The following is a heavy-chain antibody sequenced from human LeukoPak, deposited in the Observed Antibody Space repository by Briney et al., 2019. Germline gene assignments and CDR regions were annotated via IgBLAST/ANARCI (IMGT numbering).Heavy chain of an antibody. CDR3: ARGSSGWYSHLGY. D-gene: IGHD6-19*01. J-gene: IGHJ4*02. V-gene: IGHV4-30-2*01. CDR2: IYHSGST. Sequence: PSQTLSLTCTVSGGSISSGGYYWSWIRQPPGKGLEWIGYIYHSGSTYYNPSLKSRVTISLDTSKNQFSLKLSSVTAADTVVYYCARGSSGWYSHLGYWGQGTLVTVSS. CDR1: GGSISSGGYY.